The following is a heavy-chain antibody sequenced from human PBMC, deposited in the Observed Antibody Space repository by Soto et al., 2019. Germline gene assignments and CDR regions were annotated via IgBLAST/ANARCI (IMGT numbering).Heavy chain of an antibody. CDR2: INHSGST. Sequence: PSETLSLTCAVYGGSFSGYYWSLIRQPPGKGLEWIGEINHSGSTNYNPSLKSRVTISVDTSKNQCSLKLSSVTAADTAVYYCARGPFNSSGWKAHRKGWFDPWGQGTLVTVSS. D-gene: IGHD6-19*01. V-gene: IGHV4-34*01. J-gene: IGHJ5*02. CDR1: GGSFSGYY. CDR3: ARGPFNSSGWKAHRKGWFDP.